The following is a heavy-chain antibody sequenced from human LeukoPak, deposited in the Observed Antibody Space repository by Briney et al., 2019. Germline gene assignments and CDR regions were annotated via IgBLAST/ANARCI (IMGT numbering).Heavy chain of an antibody. D-gene: IGHD3-16*02. CDR1: GFTFSGSA. CDR2: IRSKANSYAT. CDR3: TRDMITFGGVIPNY. J-gene: IGHJ4*02. Sequence: GGSLRLSCAASGFTFSGSAMHWVRQASGKGLEWVGRIRSKANSYATAYAAPVKGRFTISRDDSKNTAYLQMNSLKTEDTAVYYCTRDMITFGGVIPNYWGQGTLVTVSS. V-gene: IGHV3-73*01.